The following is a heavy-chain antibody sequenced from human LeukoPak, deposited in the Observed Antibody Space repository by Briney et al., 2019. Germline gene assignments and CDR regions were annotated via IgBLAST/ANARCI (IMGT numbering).Heavy chain of an antibody. CDR1: GGTFSSYA. D-gene: IGHD5-18*01. CDR2: IIPIFGTA. Sequence: GASVKVSCKASGGTFSSYAISWVRQAPGQGLEWMGGIIPIFGTANYAQKFQGRVTITADESTSTAYMELSSLRSEDTAVYYCARVRVIYSYGFFVSGFDYWGQGTLVTVSS. J-gene: IGHJ4*02. V-gene: IGHV1-69*13. CDR3: ARVRVIYSYGFFVSGFDY.